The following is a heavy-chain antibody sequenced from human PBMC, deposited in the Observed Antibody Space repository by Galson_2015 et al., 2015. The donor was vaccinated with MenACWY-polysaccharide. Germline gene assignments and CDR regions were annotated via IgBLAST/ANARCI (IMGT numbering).Heavy chain of an antibody. J-gene: IGHJ5*02. D-gene: IGHD3-16*01. CDR3: GRGGGAVSNRNWFDP. Sequence: TLSLTCPVSVDSITSGGYFWSWIRQHPGEGLEWIASISYDGGTYYNPSLKSRVTISVDTPKNQFSLKLNSVTAGDAAVYYCGRGGGAVSNRNWFDPWGQGTLVTVSS. CDR1: VDSITSGGYF. V-gene: IGHV4-31*03. CDR2: ISYDGGT.